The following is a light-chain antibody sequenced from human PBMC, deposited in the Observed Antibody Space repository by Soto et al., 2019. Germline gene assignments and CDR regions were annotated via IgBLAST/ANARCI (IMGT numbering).Light chain of an antibody. CDR1: SSNIGAGYD. CDR2: GNS. CDR3: QSYDSSLSGWV. J-gene: IGLJ3*02. V-gene: IGLV1-40*01. Sequence: QSVLTQPPSVSGAPGQRVTISCTGSSSNIGAGYDVHWYQQLPGTAPKLLIYGNSNRPSGVPDRFSGSKSGTSASQAITGLQAEDEADDYCQSYDSSLSGWVFGGGTKLTVL.